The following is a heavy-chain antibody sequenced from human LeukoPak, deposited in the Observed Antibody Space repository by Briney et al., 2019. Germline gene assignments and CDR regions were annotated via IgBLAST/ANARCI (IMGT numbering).Heavy chain of an antibody. CDR1: GFTFDDYA. CDR2: ISWNSGSI. V-gene: IGHV3-9*03. Sequence: GGYLILSCAASGFTFDDYAMHWVRQAPGKGLEWVSGISWNSGSIGYADSVRGRFTISRDNAKNSLYLQMNSLRPEDMALYYCAKAPRPYYYDSSGYYDYFDYWGQGTLVTVSS. CDR3: AKAPRPYYYDSSGYYDYFDY. D-gene: IGHD3-22*01. J-gene: IGHJ4*02.